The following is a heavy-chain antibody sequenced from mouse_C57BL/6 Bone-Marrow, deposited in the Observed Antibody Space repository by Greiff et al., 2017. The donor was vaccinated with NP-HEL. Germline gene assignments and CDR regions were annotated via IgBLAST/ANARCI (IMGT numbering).Heavy chain of an antibody. Sequence: VQLQQSGAELARPGASVKLSCKASGYTFTSYGISWVKQRTGQGLEWIGEIYPRSGNTYYNEKFKGKATLTEDKSSSTAYMELRSLTSEDSAVYFCARTFATVVEGDFDYWGQGTTLTVSS. CDR1: GYTFTSYG. V-gene: IGHV1-81*01. CDR3: ARTFATVVEGDFDY. J-gene: IGHJ2*01. CDR2: IYPRSGNT. D-gene: IGHD1-1*01.